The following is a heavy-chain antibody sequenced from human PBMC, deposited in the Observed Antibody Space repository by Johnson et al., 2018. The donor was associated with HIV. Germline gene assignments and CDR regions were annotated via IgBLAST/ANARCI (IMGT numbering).Heavy chain of an antibody. Sequence: QVQLVESGGGVVQPGGSLRLSCAASGFSFSSYGIHWVRQAPGKGLGWVAFTQYDGSNKYYADSVKGRFTISRDNSKNTLYLQMNSLRAEDTALYYCAKTYYDFWSGYFGAFDIWGQGTMVTVSS. CDR2: TQYDGSNK. V-gene: IGHV3-30*02. CDR3: AKTYYDFWSGYFGAFDI. D-gene: IGHD3-3*01. J-gene: IGHJ3*02. CDR1: GFSFSSYG.